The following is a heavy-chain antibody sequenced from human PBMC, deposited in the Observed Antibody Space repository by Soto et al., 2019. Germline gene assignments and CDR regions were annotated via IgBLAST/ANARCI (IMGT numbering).Heavy chain of an antibody. CDR2: VSPKSGNT. CDR3: ARGRTVSSIGPLLV. Sequence: QIELLQSGAEVKKPGASVKVSGKASGYNFFDYGVSWVRQAPGQGLEWLGWVSPKSGNTDYAGKGQGSGTMITDISTSTAYMELRGLISDDTGVYYCARGRTVSSIGPLLVWGQGTLVSVSS. J-gene: IGHJ1*01. D-gene: IGHD1-1*01. V-gene: IGHV1-18*01. CDR1: GYNFFDYG.